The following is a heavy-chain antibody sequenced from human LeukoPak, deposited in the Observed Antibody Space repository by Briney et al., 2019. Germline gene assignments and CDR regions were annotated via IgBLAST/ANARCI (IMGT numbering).Heavy chain of an antibody. Sequence: SETLSLTCTVSGGSISSSSYYWGWIRQPPGKGLEWIGSIYYSGSTYYNPSLKSRVTISVDTSKNQFSLKLSSVTAADTAVYYCARALPGDPFDYWGQGTLVTVYS. CDR3: ARALPGDPFDY. J-gene: IGHJ4*02. D-gene: IGHD7-27*01. CDR2: IYYSGST. V-gene: IGHV4-39*01. CDR1: GGSISSSSYY.